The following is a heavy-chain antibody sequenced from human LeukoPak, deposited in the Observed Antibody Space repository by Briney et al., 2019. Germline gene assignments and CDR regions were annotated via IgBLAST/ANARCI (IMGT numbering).Heavy chain of an antibody. D-gene: IGHD2-8*01. CDR3: ARDHGV. CDR2: IYYSGST. CDR1: GGFISSNSYY. V-gene: IGHV4-39*07. J-gene: IGHJ4*02. Sequence: SETLSLTCTVSGGFISSNSYYWGWIRQPPGKGLEWIGSIYYSGSTYYNPSLKSRVTISVDASKNQFSLKLSSVTAADTAVYYCARDHGVWGQGTLVTVSS.